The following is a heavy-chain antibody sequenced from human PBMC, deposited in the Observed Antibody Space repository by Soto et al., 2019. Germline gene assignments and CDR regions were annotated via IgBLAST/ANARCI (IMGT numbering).Heavy chain of an antibody. CDR2: FDPEDGET. Sequence: ASVKVSCKVSGYTLTELSMHWVRQAPGKGLEWMGGFDPEDGETIYAQKFQGRVTMTEDTSTDTAYMMLCKLRSGDMAVYSCATHRTDGSNPRHYGMDVLGQVNTVT. D-gene: IGHD5-12*01. J-gene: IGHJ6*02. CDR1: GYTLTELS. V-gene: IGHV1-24*01. CDR3: ATHRTDGSNPRHYGMDV.